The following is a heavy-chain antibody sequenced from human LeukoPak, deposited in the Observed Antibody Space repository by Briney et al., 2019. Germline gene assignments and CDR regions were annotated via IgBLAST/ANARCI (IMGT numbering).Heavy chain of an antibody. Sequence: SETLSLTCTVSGDSISRGRYYWSWVRQPAGRELEWIGRIYASGKTDYNPYTPSLKSRVAMSLDTSKNQVSLYLTSVTAADTAMYFCARSFSEKFYFESWGQGTLVTVSS. CDR1: GDSISRGRYY. D-gene: IGHD1-26*01. J-gene: IGHJ4*02. CDR3: ARSFSEKFYFES. V-gene: IGHV4-61*02. CDR2: IYASGKT.